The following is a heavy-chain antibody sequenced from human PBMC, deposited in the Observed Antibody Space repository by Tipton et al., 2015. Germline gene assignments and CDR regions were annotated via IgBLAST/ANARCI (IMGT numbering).Heavy chain of an antibody. CDR1: GGSISSSSYY. CDR2: IYHSGST. J-gene: IGHJ5*02. CDR3: ARVNCISTSCYVGAWFDP. V-gene: IGHV4-39*07. D-gene: IGHD2-2*01. Sequence: LRLSCTVSGGSISSSSYYWGWIRQPPGKGLEWIGEIYHSGSTNYNPSLESRFTISVDKSKNQFSLKLSSVTAADTAVYYCARVNCISTSCYVGAWFDPWGQGTLVTVSS.